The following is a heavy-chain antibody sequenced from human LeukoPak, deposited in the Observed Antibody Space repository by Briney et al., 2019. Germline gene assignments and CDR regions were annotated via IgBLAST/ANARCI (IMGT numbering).Heavy chain of an antibody. V-gene: IGHV4-59*01. D-gene: IGHD2-8*01. Sequence: KPSETLSLTCTVSGGSLSGFYCSWIRPPPRKGLEWVGYIYDSGSTIYSPSLKSRVTISLDTYKDLFSLRLNDVTAADRALYYCARSPNDDYGMDVWGQGITVTVSS. CDR3: ARSPNDDYGMDV. CDR2: IYDSGST. CDR1: GGSLSGFY. J-gene: IGHJ6*02.